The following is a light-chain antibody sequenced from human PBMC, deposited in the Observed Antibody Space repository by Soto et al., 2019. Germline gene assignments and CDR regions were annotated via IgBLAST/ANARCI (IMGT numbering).Light chain of an antibody. J-gene: IGKJ1*01. CDR3: QHYSTVRA. V-gene: IGKV1-5*01. CDR1: ESISSW. Sequence: DSQMTQSPSPLSASIGDRVVITCRSSESISSWLAWYQQKPGKAPKLLICDVSTLESGVPSRFSGSGSGTEFTLTISRLQPDDFATYYCQHYSTVRAFGQGTKVDIK. CDR2: DVS.